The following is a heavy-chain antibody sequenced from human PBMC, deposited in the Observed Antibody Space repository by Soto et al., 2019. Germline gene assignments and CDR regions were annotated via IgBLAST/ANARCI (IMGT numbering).Heavy chain of an antibody. Sequence: QVQLVQSGAEVKKPGASVKVSCKVSGNIFTSQYMHWVRQAPGQGLEWMAMINPSGGRTSYAQMFQGRVTMTRDTSTSTVHMELSSLRSADPAVYYCFRDVGDWGQGTLVTVSS. CDR3: FRDVGD. J-gene: IGHJ4*02. V-gene: IGHV1-46*03. CDR2: INPSGGRT. CDR1: GNIFTSQY. D-gene: IGHD3-3*01.